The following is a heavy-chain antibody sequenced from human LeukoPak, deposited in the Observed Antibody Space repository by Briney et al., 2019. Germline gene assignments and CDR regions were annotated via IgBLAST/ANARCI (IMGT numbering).Heavy chain of an antibody. CDR2: ISSSSSTI. D-gene: IGHD1-26*01. V-gene: IGHV3-48*04. CDR1: GFTFDDYA. CDR3: ARGREWELVYFDY. Sequence: PGGSLRLSCTVSGFTFDDYAMHWVRHTPGKGLEWVSYISSSSSTIYYADSVKGRFTISRDNAKNSLYLQMNSLRAEDTAVYYCARGREWELVYFDYWGQGTLVTVSS. J-gene: IGHJ4*02.